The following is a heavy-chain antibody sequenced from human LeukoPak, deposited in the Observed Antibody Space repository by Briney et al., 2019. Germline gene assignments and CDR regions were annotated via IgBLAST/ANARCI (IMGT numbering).Heavy chain of an antibody. J-gene: IGHJ4*02. CDR1: GFTFSSYS. Sequence: GSLRLSCAASGFTFSSYSMNWVRQAPGKGLEWVSSISSSSSYIYYADSVKGRFTISRDNAKNSLYLQMNSLRAEDTAVYYCARSYGSGSYYSSPLGYWGQGTLVTVSS. D-gene: IGHD3-10*01. CDR3: ARSYGSGSYYSSPLGY. CDR2: ISSSSSYI. V-gene: IGHV3-21*01.